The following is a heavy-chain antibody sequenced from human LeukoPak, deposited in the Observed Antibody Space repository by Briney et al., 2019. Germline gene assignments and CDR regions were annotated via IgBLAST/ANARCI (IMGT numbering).Heavy chain of an antibody. Sequence: PGGSLRLSCVAPGFTFSSYWMSWVRQAPGKGQEWVANMKIEGSEEYYVDSVKGRFTISRDNAKNSLYLQMNSLRVDDTAVYYCTRWARYCSSGSCYSWFDPWGQGTLVTVSS. D-gene: IGHD2-15*01. CDR3: TRWARYCSSGSCYSWFDP. CDR1: GFTFSSYW. CDR2: MKIEGSEE. J-gene: IGHJ5*02. V-gene: IGHV3-7*01.